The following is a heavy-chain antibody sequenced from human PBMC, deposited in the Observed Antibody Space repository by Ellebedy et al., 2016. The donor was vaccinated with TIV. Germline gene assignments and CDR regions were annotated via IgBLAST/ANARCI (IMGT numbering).Heavy chain of an antibody. CDR1: GYSFSIYW. J-gene: IGHJ4*02. V-gene: IGHV5-51*01. CDR2: IYPGDSDI. D-gene: IGHD3-22*01. Sequence: GESLKTSXKASGYSFSIYWIAWVRQMPGKGLEWMGIIYPGDSDIRYSPSFQGQVTFSADKSIGTAYLQWTGLKASDSAMYYCARLDRSGSYSDYWGQGTLVTVSS. CDR3: ARLDRSGSYSDY.